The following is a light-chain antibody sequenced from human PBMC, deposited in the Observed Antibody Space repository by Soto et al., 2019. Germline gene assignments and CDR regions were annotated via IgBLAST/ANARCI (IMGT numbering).Light chain of an antibody. CDR1: QIISSW. CDR2: DVS. Sequence: DIQMTQSPSTLSASVGDRVTITCRASQIISSWLAWYQQKPGKAPKLLIFDVSSLETGVPSRFNGSGSGTEFTLTISSLQPEDFATYYCQQYNSYSGTFGQGTKVDIK. CDR3: QQYNSYSGT. J-gene: IGKJ1*01. V-gene: IGKV1-5*01.